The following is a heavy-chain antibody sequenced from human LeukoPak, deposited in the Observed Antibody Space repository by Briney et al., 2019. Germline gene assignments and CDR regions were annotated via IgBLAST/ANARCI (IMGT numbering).Heavy chain of an antibody. J-gene: IGHJ3*02. CDR1: GGSFSGYY. Sequence: SETLSLTCAVYGGSFSGYYWSWVRQPPGKGLEWIGEINHSGSTNYNPSLKSRVTISVDTSKNQFSLKLSSVTASDTAVYYCARGTYYYGSGSSSDAFDIWGQGTMVTVSS. CDR2: INHSGST. CDR3: ARGTYYYGSGSSSDAFDI. D-gene: IGHD3-10*01. V-gene: IGHV4-34*01.